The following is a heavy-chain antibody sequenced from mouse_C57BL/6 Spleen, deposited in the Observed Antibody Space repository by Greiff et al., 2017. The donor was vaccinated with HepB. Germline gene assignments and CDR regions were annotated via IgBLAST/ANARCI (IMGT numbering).Heavy chain of an antibody. CDR1: GYTFTSYW. V-gene: IGHV1-55*01. J-gene: IGHJ4*01. CDR3: ARGGFITTDMDY. CDR2: IYPGSGST. Sequence: QVQLKEPGAELVKPGASVKMSCKASGYTFTSYWITWVKQRPGQGLEWIGDIYPGSGSTNYNEKFKSKATLTVDTSSSTAYMQLSSLTSEDSAVYYYARGGFITTDMDYWGQGTSVTVSS. D-gene: IGHD1-1*01.